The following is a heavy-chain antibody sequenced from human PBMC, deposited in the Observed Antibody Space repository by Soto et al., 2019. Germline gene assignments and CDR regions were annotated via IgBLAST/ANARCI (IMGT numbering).Heavy chain of an antibody. CDR2: IYYSGST. V-gene: IGHV4-31*03. Sequence: QVQLQESGPGLVKPSQTLSLTCTVSGGSLSSGAYYWSWIRQHPGKGLEWIGYIYYSGSTYYNPSLESRVTLSVDTSTKQFSLKVSSVTAADTAVYYCARANYIESSGPFDYWGPGTLVTVSS. CDR1: GGSLSSGAYY. J-gene: IGHJ4*02. D-gene: IGHD3-22*01. CDR3: ARANYIESSGPFDY.